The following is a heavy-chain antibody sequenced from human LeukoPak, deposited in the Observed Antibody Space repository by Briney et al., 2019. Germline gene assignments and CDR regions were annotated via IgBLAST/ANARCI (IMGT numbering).Heavy chain of an antibody. CDR2: MNPNSGNT. J-gene: IGHJ6*02. D-gene: IGHD6-6*01. CDR3: ASYSSSSLYYYYGMDV. CDR1: GYTFSSYD. V-gene: IGHV1-8*01. Sequence: ASVKVSCKASGYTFSSYDINWVRQAAGQGLEWMGWMNPNSGNTSYAQKFQGRVTMTRNTSISTAYMELSSLRSEDTAVYYCASYSSSSLYYYYGMDVWGQGTTVTVSS.